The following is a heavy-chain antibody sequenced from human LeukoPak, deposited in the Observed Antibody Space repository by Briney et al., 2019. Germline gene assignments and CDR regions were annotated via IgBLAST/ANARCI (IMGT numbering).Heavy chain of an antibody. V-gene: IGHV3-23*01. Sequence: PGGSLRLSCAASGFTFSSYAMSWVRQAPGKGLEWVSAISGSGGSTYYADSVKGRFTISRDSSKNTLYLQMNSLRAEDTAVYYCAKEKIVVVSYYYGMDVWGQGTTVTVSS. D-gene: IGHD3-22*01. CDR2: ISGSGGST. CDR3: AKEKIVVVSYYYGMDV. J-gene: IGHJ6*02. CDR1: GFTFSSYA.